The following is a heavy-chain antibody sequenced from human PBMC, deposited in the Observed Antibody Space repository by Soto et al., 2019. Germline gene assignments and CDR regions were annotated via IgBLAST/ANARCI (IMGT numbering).Heavy chain of an antibody. V-gene: IGHV1-69*06. CDR3: ARGKIVVVPALGSYYYYGMDV. J-gene: IGHJ6*02. CDR1: GGTFSSYA. D-gene: IGHD2-2*01. CDR2: IIPIFGTA. Sequence: QVQLVQSGAAVKKPGSSVKVSCKASGGTFSSYAISWVRQAPGQGLEWMGGIIPIFGTANYAQKIQGGVTIIADTSTSTSYMELSSLRSEDTAVYYCARGKIVVVPALGSYYYYGMDVWGQGPTVTVSS.